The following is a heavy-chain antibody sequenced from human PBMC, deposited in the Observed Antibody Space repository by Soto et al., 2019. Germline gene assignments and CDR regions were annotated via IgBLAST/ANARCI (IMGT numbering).Heavy chain of an antibody. V-gene: IGHV1-18*01. Sequence: QVQLVQPGAEVKKPGASVKVSCKASGYNFSRYGISWVRQAPGQGLEWMGWISAYNGNTKYEQKLRGRVNMTTDTSTSTAYLGQRSLRSDDTAVYYCARREVGTTLDFDYWGQGTLVTVSS. J-gene: IGHJ4*02. CDR3: ARREVGTTLDFDY. CDR1: GYNFSRYG. CDR2: ISAYNGNT. D-gene: IGHD1-26*01.